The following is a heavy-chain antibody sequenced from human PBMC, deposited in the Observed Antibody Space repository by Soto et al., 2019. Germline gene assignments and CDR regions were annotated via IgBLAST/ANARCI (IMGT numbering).Heavy chain of an antibody. D-gene: IGHD3-3*01. Sequence: GSLRLSCAASGFTFSSYWMHWVRQAPGKGLVWVSRINRDGIGTSYAESVKGRFTISRDNAKNTLYLQMDSLRAEDTAVYYCGPPGNFGVVMGNWGQGTLVTVSS. V-gene: IGHV3-74*01. J-gene: IGHJ4*02. CDR3: GPPGNFGVVMGN. CDR1: GFTFSSYW. CDR2: INRDGIGT.